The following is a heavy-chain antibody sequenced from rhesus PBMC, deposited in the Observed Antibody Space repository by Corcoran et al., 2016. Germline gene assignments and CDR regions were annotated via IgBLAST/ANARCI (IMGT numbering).Heavy chain of an antibody. J-gene: IGHJ5-1*01. CDR1: GGSIRSNY. V-gene: IGHV4S11*01. CDR3: ARDRGNRFDV. Sequence: QVQLQASGPGLGKPSEPLSLTCAVSGGSIRSNYWSWLRQAPGKGLEWIGYIYGSGSTYYNPSLKSRVTLSVDTSKNQLSLKLSSVTAADTAVYYCARDRGNRFDVWGPGVLVTVSS. CDR2: IYGSGST. D-gene: IGHD1-44*01.